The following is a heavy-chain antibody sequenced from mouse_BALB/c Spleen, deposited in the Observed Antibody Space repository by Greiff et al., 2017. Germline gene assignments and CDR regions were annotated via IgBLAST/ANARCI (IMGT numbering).Heavy chain of an antibody. J-gene: IGHJ3*01. CDR3: ARPDSSGYVGFAY. CDR2: INPSNGRT. D-gene: IGHD3-2*01. V-gene: IGHV1S81*02. Sequence: QVQLKQPGAELVKPGASVKLSCKASGYTFTSYWMHWVKQRPGQGLEWIGEINPSNGRTNYNEKFKSKATLTVDKSSSTAYMQLSSLTSEDSAVYYCARPDSSGYVGFAYWGQGTLVTVSA. CDR1: GYTFTSYW.